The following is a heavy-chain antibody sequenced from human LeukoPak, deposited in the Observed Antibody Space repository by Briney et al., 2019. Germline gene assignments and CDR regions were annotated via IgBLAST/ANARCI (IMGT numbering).Heavy chain of an antibody. J-gene: IGHJ3*02. V-gene: IGHV3-48*01. CDR3: ARGGAARPDI. Sequence: GGSLRLSCVASGFALRNYGLNWVRQAPGKGLEWVSYVSSGGNTVNYADSVRGRFTISRDNARNSLYLQLNSLRAKDTALYYCARGGAARPDIWGQGTMVVVSS. CDR2: VSSGGNTV. D-gene: IGHD6-6*01. CDR1: GFALRNYG.